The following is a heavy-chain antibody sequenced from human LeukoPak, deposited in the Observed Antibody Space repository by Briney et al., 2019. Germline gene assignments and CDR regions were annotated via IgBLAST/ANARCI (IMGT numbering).Heavy chain of an antibody. CDR3: ARLRAE. J-gene: IGHJ1*01. V-gene: IGHV4-34*01. CDR2: ISHSGST. CDR1: GGSFSGYY. Sequence: SETLSLTCAVYGGSFSGYYWSWIRQPPGKGLEWIGEISHSGSTNYNPSLKSRVTISVDTSKNQFSLKLSSVTAADTAVYYCARLRAEWGQGTLVTVSS. D-gene: IGHD3-10*01.